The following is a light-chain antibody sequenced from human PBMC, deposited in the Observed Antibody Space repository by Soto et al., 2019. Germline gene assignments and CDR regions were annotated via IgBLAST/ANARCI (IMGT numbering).Light chain of an antibody. V-gene: IGLV1-44*01. J-gene: IGLJ2*01. CDR2: SNT. CDR1: SSNIGSHT. Sequence: QSVLTQPPSASGTPGQTIAISCSGGSSNIGSHTVNWYQQLPGTAPRLLIYSNTQRPSGVPDRFSGSKSGTSASLATSGLQSEYEDDYYCAAWGDSLNGVVFGGGTKLTVL. CDR3: AAWGDSLNGVV.